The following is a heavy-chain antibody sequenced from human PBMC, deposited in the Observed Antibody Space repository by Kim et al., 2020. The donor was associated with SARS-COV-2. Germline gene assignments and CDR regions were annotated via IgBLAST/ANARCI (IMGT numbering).Heavy chain of an antibody. D-gene: IGHD3-22*01. CDR3: ARHRMSSGLGRAFDY. J-gene: IGHJ4*02. Sequence: PSLKYRFTISVDTTKNPFSLKLSSVTAADTAVYYCARHRMSSGLGRAFDYWGQGTLVTVSS. V-gene: IGHV4-39*01.